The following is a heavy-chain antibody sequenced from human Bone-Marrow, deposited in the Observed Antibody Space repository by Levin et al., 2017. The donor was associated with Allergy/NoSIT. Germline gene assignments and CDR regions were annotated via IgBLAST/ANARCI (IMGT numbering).Heavy chain of an antibody. CDR2: IWYDGSNK. V-gene: IGHV3-33*01. CDR3: ARPTQADYYDSTETYYYYGMDV. CDR1: GFTFSSYG. Sequence: GESLKISCAASGFTFSSYGMHWVRQAPGKGLEWVAVIWYDGSNKYYADSVKGRFTISRDNSKNTLYLQMNSLRAEDTAVYYCARPTQADYYDSTETYYYYGMDVWGQGTTVTVSS. D-gene: IGHD3-22*01. J-gene: IGHJ6*02.